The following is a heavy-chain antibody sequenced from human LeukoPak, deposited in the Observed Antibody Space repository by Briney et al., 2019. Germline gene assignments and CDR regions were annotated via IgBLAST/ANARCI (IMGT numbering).Heavy chain of an antibody. Sequence: GGSLRLSCAASGFTFDDYGMSWVRQAPGKGLESVSVIYSGGSTYYADSVRGRFTISRDNSKNTLYLQMNSLRVEDTAVYYCARVGGHWGQGTLVTVSS. V-gene: IGHV3-53*01. CDR1: GFTFDDYG. CDR2: IYSGGST. CDR3: ARVGGH. D-gene: IGHD3-10*01. J-gene: IGHJ4*02.